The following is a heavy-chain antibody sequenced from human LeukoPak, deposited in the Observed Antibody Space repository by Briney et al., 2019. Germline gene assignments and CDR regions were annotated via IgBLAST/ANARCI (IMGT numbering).Heavy chain of an antibody. J-gene: IGHJ4*02. D-gene: IGHD3-22*01. CDR3: TVTSYDSSGYYNY. CDR1: GFTFSSYG. Sequence: GGSLRLSCAASGFTFSSYGMHWVRQAPGKGLEWVAFIRYDGSNKYYADSAKGRFTISRDNSKNTLYLQMNSLKTEDTAVYYCTVTSYDSSGYYNYWGQGTLVTVSS. V-gene: IGHV3-30*02. CDR2: IRYDGSNK.